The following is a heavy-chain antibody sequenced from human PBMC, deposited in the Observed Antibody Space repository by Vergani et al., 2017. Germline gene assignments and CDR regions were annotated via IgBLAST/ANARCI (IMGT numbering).Heavy chain of an antibody. J-gene: IGHJ4*02. Sequence: QVQLQESGPGLVKPSENLSLPCPVSGGSISSYYWSWIRQPPGKGLEWIGYNYYSGSTKYTPYLKSRVTISVDTSKNQFSLKLSSVTAEDTAVYYWSRSIGSSSCYGLDFDYWGQGTLVTVSS. CDR3: SRSIGSSSCYGLDFDY. V-gene: IGHV4-59*01. D-gene: IGHD6-13*01. CDR1: GGSISSYY. CDR2: NYYSGST.